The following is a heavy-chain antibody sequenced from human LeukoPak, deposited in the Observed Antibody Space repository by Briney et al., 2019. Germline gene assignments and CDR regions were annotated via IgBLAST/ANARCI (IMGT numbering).Heavy chain of an antibody. CDR1: GGSISSSSYY. Sequence: SETLSLTCTVSGGSISSSSYYWGWIRQPPGKGLEWIGSIYYSGSTYYNPSLKSRVTISVDTSKNQFSLKLSSVTAADTAVYYCARRPGGYYYMDVWGKGTTVTVSS. CDR2: IYYSGST. D-gene: IGHD1-1*01. CDR3: ARRPGGYYYMDV. V-gene: IGHV4-39*01. J-gene: IGHJ6*03.